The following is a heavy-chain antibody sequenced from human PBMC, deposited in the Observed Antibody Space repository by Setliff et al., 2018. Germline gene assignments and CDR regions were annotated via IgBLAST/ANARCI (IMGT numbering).Heavy chain of an antibody. CDR1: GGSINSRSYY. Sequence: PSETLSLTFNVSGGSINSRSYYWGWIRQPPGKGLEWIAMISYGGNTYYNPSLKRRVTISVDASNDQFSLNLNSVTAADTAVYFCARRADYSRSWSYYFDCWGQGTLVTVSS. J-gene: IGHJ4*02. CDR2: ISYGGNT. D-gene: IGHD6-13*01. V-gene: IGHV4-39*01. CDR3: ARRADYSRSWSYYFDC.